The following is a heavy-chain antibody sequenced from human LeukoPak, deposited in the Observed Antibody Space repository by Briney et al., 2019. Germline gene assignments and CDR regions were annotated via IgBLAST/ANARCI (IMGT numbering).Heavy chain of an antibody. CDR1: GGSISSSSYY. Sequence: PSETLSLTCTVSGGSISSSSYYWGWIRQPPGKGLEWIGSIYYSGSTYYNPSLKSRVTISVDTSKNQFSLKLCSVTAADTAVYYCARGESIAAAGTVDYWGQGTLVTVSS. CDR2: IYYSGST. D-gene: IGHD6-13*01. CDR3: ARGESIAAAGTVDY. J-gene: IGHJ4*02. V-gene: IGHV4-39*01.